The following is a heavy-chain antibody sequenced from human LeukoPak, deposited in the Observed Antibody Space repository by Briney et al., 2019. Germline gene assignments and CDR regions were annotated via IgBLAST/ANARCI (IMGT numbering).Heavy chain of an antibody. V-gene: IGHV3-23*01. J-gene: IGHJ4*02. CDR1: GFTFSSYA. Sequence: PGGSLRLSCAASGFTFSSYAMSWVRQAPGKGLEWVSAISGSGGSTYYADSVKGRFTISGDNSKNTLYLQMNSLRAEDTAVYYCAKGSIARGSCFDYWGQGTLVTVSS. D-gene: IGHD2-15*01. CDR3: AKGSIARGSCFDY. CDR2: ISGSGGST.